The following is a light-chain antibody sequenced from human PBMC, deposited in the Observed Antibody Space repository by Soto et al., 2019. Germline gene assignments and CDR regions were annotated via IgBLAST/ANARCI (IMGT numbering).Light chain of an antibody. Sequence: NFMLTQPHSVSESPGKTVTISCTGSSGSIASSYVQWYQQRPGSAPTTVIFGNNQRPSGVPARLSGSIDISSNSASLIISGLKTEDEADYYCQSYDTTNRALVVFGGGTKLTVL. CDR1: SGSIASSY. V-gene: IGLV6-57*02. CDR3: QSYDTTNRALVV. J-gene: IGLJ2*01. CDR2: GNN.